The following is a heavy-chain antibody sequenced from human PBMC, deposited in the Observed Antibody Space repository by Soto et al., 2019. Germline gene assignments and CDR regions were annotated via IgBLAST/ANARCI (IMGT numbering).Heavy chain of an antibody. CDR3: VKGEQPYSYYGMDV. J-gene: IGHJ6*02. V-gene: IGHV3-64D*06. CDR1: GFTFSTYN. CDR2: ISSNGGNT. Sequence: VGSLRLSCSASGFTFSTYNMHWFRQAPGKGLEYVSAISSNGGNTYYADSVKGRFTISRDNSKNTLYLQMSSLRAEDTAVYYCVKGEQPYSYYGMDVWGQGTTVTVSS.